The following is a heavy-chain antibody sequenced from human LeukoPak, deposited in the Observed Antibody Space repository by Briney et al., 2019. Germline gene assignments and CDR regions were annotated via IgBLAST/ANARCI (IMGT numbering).Heavy chain of an antibody. CDR3: AQSLGSGNWIGNWFDP. Sequence: PSETLSLTCTVSGGSISSSSHSWGWIRQPPGKGLEWTGTIYYTGRTYYNPSLESRLTISVDTSKNQFSLKLISVTAADPAIYYCAQSLGSGNWIGNWFDPWGQGTLVTVSS. CDR2: IYYTGRT. J-gene: IGHJ5*02. D-gene: IGHD1-1*01. V-gene: IGHV4-39*01. CDR1: GGSISSSSHS.